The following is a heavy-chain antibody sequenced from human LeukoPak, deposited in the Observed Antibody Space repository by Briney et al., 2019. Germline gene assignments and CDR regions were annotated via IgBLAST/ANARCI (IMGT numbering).Heavy chain of an antibody. D-gene: IGHD3-22*01. CDR2: ISSSSSYI. Sequence: TGGSLRLSCAASGFTFSSYSMNWVRQAPGKGLEWVSSISSSSSYIYYADSVKGRFTISRDNAKNSLYLQMNSLRAEDTAVYYCARVTDYYDSSGYFGWGQGTLVTVSS. CDR1: GFTFSSYS. V-gene: IGHV3-21*01. J-gene: IGHJ4*02. CDR3: ARVTDYYDSSGYFG.